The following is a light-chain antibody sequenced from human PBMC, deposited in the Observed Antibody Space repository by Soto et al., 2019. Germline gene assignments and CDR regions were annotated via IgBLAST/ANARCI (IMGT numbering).Light chain of an antibody. Sequence: QSVLTQPPSASGTPGQRVTISCSGSGSNIGSNTVNWYQQLPGTAPKILINTKNQRPSGVPDRVSGSQSGTSASLAISGLQSEDEADYYCVSWDDSLKHWVFGGGTKVTVL. CDR1: GSNIGSNT. CDR3: VSWDDSLKHWV. V-gene: IGLV1-44*01. J-gene: IGLJ3*02. CDR2: TKN.